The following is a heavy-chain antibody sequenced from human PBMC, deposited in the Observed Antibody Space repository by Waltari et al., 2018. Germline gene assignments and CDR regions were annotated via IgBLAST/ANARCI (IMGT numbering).Heavy chain of an antibody. Sequence: EVQLVESGGALVQPGGSLRLACAASGFPFSSYGSPWVRQAIGKGLEGGSSIGTSGDTYYPGSVRGRFTISRENAKNSLYLQMNSLRAGDTAVYYCARGRGGYFDLWGRGTLVTVSS. J-gene: IGHJ2*01. CDR1: GFPFSSYG. CDR2: IGTSGDT. D-gene: IGHD5-12*01. V-gene: IGHV3-13*01. CDR3: ARGRGGYFDL.